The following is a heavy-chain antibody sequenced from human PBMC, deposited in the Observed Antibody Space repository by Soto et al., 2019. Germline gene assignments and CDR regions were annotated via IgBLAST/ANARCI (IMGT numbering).Heavy chain of an antibody. CDR1: GYTFTGYY. Sequence: ASVKVSCKASGYTFTGYYMHWVRQAPGQGLEWMGWINPNSGGTNYAQKFQGWVTMTRDTSISTAYMELSRLRSDDTAVYYCARDLRGAATNYYYYGMAVWGQGTTVTVSS. CDR2: INPNSGGT. CDR3: ARDLRGAATNYYYYGMAV. V-gene: IGHV1-2*04. D-gene: IGHD6-25*01. J-gene: IGHJ6*02.